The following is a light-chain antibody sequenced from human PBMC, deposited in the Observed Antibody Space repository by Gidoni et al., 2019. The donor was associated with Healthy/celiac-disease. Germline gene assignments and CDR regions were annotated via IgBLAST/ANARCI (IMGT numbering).Light chain of an antibody. J-gene: IGLJ3*02. Sequence: QSVLTPPPSASGNPGQRVTISCSGSSSNIGSNTVNWYQQLPGTAPKLLIYSNNQRPSGVPDRFSGSKSGTSASLAISGLQSEDEADYYCAAWDDSLNGWVFGGGTKLTVL. CDR2: SNN. V-gene: IGLV1-44*01. CDR1: SSNIGSNT. CDR3: AAWDDSLNGWV.